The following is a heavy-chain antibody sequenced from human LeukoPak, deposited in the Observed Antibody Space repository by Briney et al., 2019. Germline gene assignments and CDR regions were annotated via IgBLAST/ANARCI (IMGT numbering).Heavy chain of an antibody. CDR1: GGFISSSNW. Sequence: PSETLSLTCAVSGGFISSSNWWSWVRQPPGKGLEWIGEIYHSGSTNYNPSLKSRVTISVDKSKNQFSLKLSSVTAADTAVYYCARRGGFYYYDSSGYSPEDAFDIWGQGTMVTVSS. V-gene: IGHV4-4*02. CDR2: IYHSGST. CDR3: ARRGGFYYYDSSGYSPEDAFDI. J-gene: IGHJ3*02. D-gene: IGHD3-22*01.